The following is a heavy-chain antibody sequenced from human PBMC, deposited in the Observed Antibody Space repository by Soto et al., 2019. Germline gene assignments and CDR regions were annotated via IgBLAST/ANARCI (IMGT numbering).Heavy chain of an antibody. D-gene: IGHD4-17*01. CDR3: ARNDYGDYAIDY. J-gene: IGHJ4*02. CDR2: IIADNGEA. CDR1: GYTFTGHG. Sequence: ASVKVSCKTSGYTFTGHGISWVRQAPGQGLEWMGWIIADNGEANYAKNFQGRVTMTTDKSTSTAYMELRSLRSNDTAVYYCARNDYGDYAIDYWGQGTLVTAPQ. V-gene: IGHV1-18*04.